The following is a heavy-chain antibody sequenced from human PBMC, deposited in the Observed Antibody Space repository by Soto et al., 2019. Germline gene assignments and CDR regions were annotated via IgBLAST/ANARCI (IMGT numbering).Heavy chain of an antibody. J-gene: IGHJ4*02. V-gene: IGHV3-21*01. Sequence: GGSLRLSCAASRFKFSDYSMNWVRQAPGKGLEWVSSISPRSAYIHYADAVKGRFIISRDDGKNALILQMNSLRAEDTAVYYCATLIKTYYDDSSGYSQDYWGQGTLVTVSS. CDR2: ISPRSAYI. CDR1: RFKFSDYS. D-gene: IGHD3-22*01. CDR3: ATLIKTYYDDSSGYSQDY.